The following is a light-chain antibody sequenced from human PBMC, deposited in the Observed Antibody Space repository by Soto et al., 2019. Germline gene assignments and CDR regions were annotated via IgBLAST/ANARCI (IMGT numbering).Light chain of an antibody. Sequence: QSVLTQPPSVSAAPGQKVTISCSGSSSNIGNNDVSWYQQLPGTAPRLFIYANNKRPSHTPDRFSGSKSGTSATLDITGLQTGDEADYYCGTWESSLSVAVFGGGTKLTVL. J-gene: IGLJ2*01. CDR2: ANN. CDR3: GTWESSLSVAV. CDR1: SSNIGNND. V-gene: IGLV1-51*01.